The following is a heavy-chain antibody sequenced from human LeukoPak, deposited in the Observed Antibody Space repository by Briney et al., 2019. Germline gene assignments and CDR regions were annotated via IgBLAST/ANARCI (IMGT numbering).Heavy chain of an antibody. CDR2: ISWNSGYI. CDR3: AKCESSGGHVLGFDK. CDR1: GFTFDDYA. D-gene: IGHD6-19*01. Sequence: SLRLSCAASGFTFDDYAMPWVRQAPGHGLKGGSGISWNSGYIPYADAVKGRFTISRDNAKNSLYLQMSGLRAEDAAVYYCAKCESSGGHVLGFDKWGQGTMVTVSS. V-gene: IGHV3-9*01. J-gene: IGHJ3*02.